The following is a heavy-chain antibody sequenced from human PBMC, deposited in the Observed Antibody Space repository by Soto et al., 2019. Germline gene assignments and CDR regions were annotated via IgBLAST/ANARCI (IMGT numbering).Heavy chain of an antibody. CDR1: GGSISSGGYY. Sequence: SETLSLTCTVSGGSISSGGYYWSWIRQHPGKGLEWIGYIYYSGSTYYNPSLKSRVTISVDTSKNQFSLKLSSVTAADTAVYYCARDHRGVRGVIGYWGQGTLVTVSS. CDR3: ARDHRGVRGVIGY. CDR2: IYYSGST. J-gene: IGHJ4*02. D-gene: IGHD3-10*01. V-gene: IGHV4-31*03.